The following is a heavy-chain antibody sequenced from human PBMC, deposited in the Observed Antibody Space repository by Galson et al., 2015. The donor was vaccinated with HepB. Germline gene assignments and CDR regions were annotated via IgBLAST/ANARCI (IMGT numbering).Heavy chain of an antibody. CDR3: ARHIEASSVWPSKDNWFDP. J-gene: IGHJ5*02. Sequence: LSLTCTVSGGSISNFCWNWIRLSPGKGLEWIGCIYSTGSANYNPSLKNRVAISVDTSKNHFSLKLTSLTAADTAVYYCARHIEASSVWPSKDNWFDPWGQGILVTVSS. CDR1: GGSISNFC. D-gene: IGHD3-22*01. V-gene: IGHV4-59*08. CDR2: IYSTGSA.